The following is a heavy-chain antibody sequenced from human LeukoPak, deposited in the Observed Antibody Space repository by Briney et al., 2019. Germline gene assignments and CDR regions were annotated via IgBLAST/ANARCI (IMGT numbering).Heavy chain of an antibody. CDR2: VSAYADNT. V-gene: IGHV1-18*01. CDR3: AREGALYDSGDHYLSWFDP. Sequence: GASVKVSCKASGYTFTSYGISWVRQAPGQGLEWMGWVSAYADNTNYVQKLQGRVTMTTDTSTSTAYMELRSLRSDDTAVYYCAREGALYDSGDHYLSWFDPWGQGTLVAVSS. D-gene: IGHD3-22*01. CDR1: GYTFTSYG. J-gene: IGHJ5*02.